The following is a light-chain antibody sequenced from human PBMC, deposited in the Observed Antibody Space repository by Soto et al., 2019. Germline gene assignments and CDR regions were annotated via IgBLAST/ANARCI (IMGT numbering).Light chain of an antibody. CDR3: QQYNSYST. CDR1: QSISSW. J-gene: IGKJ1*01. Sequence: DIQITQSPSTLSASVGDRVTITCRASQSISSWLAWYQQKPGKAPKLLIYDASSLESGVPSMFSGSGSGTEFTLTISSLQPDDFATYYCQQYNSYSTFGQGTKVDIK. CDR2: DAS. V-gene: IGKV1-5*01.